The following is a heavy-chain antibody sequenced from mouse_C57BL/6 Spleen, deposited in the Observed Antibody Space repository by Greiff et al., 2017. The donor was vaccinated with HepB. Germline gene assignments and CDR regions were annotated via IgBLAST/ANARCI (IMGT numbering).Heavy chain of an antibody. CDR2: INYDGSST. D-gene: IGHD2-2*01. CDR3: ARDSTMVTTAGLDY. Sequence: DVQLQESEGGLVQPGSSMKLSCTASGFTFSDYYMAWVRQVPEKGLEWVANINYDGSSTYYLDSLKSRFIISRDNAKNILYLQMSSLKSEDTATYYCARDSTMVTTAGLDYWGQGTTLTVSS. J-gene: IGHJ2*01. V-gene: IGHV5-16*01. CDR1: GFTFSDYY.